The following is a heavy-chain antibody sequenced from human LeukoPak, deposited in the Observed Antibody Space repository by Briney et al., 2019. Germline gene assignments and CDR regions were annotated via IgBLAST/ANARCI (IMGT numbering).Heavy chain of an antibody. Sequence: GGSLRPSCAASGFTFSTYWMAWVCQAPGKGLEWVANIKGDDSARHQADSVKGRFTISRDNAQNSVYLQMSSLRGEDTAIYYCARDVVGSLDYWGQGTLVTVSS. CDR3: ARDVVGSLDY. J-gene: IGHJ4*02. V-gene: IGHV3-7*01. D-gene: IGHD1-26*01. CDR1: GFTFSTYW. CDR2: IKGDDSAR.